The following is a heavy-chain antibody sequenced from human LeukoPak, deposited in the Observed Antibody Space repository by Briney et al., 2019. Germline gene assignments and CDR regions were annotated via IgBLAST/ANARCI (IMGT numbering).Heavy chain of an antibody. Sequence: PSETLSLTCTVSGGSISSDSYYWTWIRQPAGKGLERIGRIYTSGSTNYNPSLKSRVTILVDTSKNQFSLKLSSVTAADTAVYFCARDSAQYSSGWYTDYWGQGTLVTVSS. CDR1: GGSISSDSYY. CDR2: IYTSGST. CDR3: ARDSAQYSSGWYTDY. V-gene: IGHV4-61*02. D-gene: IGHD6-19*01. J-gene: IGHJ4*02.